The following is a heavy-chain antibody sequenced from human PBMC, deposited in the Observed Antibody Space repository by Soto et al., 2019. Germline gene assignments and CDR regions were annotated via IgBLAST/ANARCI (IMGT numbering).Heavy chain of an antibody. CDR1: GFSFTTTGVG. CDR3: AHGQWLASTGYDFDY. CDR2: IYWDDDK. Sequence: QITLKESGPTLVKPTQTLTLTCTFSGFSFTTTGVGVGWIRQPPGKALEWLALIYWDDDKRYSPSLKRRLTVTKGTSENQVVLTMATMDPVDTGTYYCAHGQWLASTGYDFDYWGQGTLVTVSS. D-gene: IGHD6-19*01. J-gene: IGHJ4*02. V-gene: IGHV2-5*02.